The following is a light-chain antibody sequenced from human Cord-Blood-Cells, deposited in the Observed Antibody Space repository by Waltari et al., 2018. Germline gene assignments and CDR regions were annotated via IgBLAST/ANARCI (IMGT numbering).Light chain of an antibody. CDR1: QSISSY. J-gene: IGKJ2*03. V-gene: IGKV1-39*01. CDR3: QQSYSTQYS. Sequence: DIQMTQSPSSLSASVGDRVNITCRASQSISSYLNWYHQKPGKAPKLLIYAASSLQSGVPSRFSGSGSGTDFTLTISSLQPEDFATYYCQQSYSTQYSFGQGTKLEIK. CDR2: AAS.